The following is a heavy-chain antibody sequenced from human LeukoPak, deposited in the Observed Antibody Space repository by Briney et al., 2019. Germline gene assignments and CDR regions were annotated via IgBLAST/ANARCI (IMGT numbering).Heavy chain of an antibody. Sequence: SETLSLTCTVSGVSISSYYWSWIRQPPGKGLEWIGYIFDSGTTNYNPSLKSRLTMSVDTSKNQFSLKLSSLTAADTAVYYCARHRGPLGGSGDWFDPWGQGTLVTVSS. J-gene: IGHJ5*02. CDR3: ARHRGPLGGSGDWFDP. D-gene: IGHD3-10*01. CDR2: IFDSGTT. V-gene: IGHV4-59*08. CDR1: GVSISSYY.